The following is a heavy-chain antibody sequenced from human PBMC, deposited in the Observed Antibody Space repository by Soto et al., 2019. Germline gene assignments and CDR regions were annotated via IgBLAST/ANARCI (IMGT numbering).Heavy chain of an antibody. CDR2: IYYSGST. D-gene: IGHD6-19*01. Sequence: ETLSLTCTVSGGSISSSSYYWGWIRQPPGKGLEWIGSIYYSGSTYYNPSLKSRVTISVDTSKNQFSLKLSSVTAADTAVYYCASPMYSSGWYNTGAFDIWGQGTMVTVSS. CDR3: ASPMYSSGWYNTGAFDI. CDR1: GGSISSSSYY. V-gene: IGHV4-39*01. J-gene: IGHJ3*02.